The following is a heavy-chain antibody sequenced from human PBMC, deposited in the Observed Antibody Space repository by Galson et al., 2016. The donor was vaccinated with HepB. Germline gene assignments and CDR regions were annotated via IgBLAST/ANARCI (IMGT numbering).Heavy chain of an antibody. D-gene: IGHD2-2*01. CDR2: IHPRGTS. J-gene: IGHJ4*02. CDR3: ARGTDRAKVGDY. V-gene: IGHV4-34*01. Sequence: SETLSLTCAVSGGSFSGYYSTWIRQPPGRGLEWIAEIHPRGTSNYNPSLGSRITMSLDTSKHQFSLILRSVTAADTAVYYCARGTDRAKVGDYWGQGTPVSVSS. CDR1: GGSFSGYY.